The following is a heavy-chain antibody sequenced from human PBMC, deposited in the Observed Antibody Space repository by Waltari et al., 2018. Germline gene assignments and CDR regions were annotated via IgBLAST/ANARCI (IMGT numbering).Heavy chain of an antibody. CDR3: ARKYCSSTSCYTGGGWFDP. V-gene: IGHV4-59*01. Sequence: QVQLQESGPGLVKPSETLSLTCTVSGGSISSYYWSWIRQPPGKGLEWIGDIDYSGSTNYNPSLKSRVTISVDTSKNQFSLKLSSVTAADTAVYYCARKYCSSTSCYTGGGWFDPWGQGTLVTVSS. D-gene: IGHD2-2*02. CDR2: IDYSGST. CDR1: GGSISSYY. J-gene: IGHJ5*02.